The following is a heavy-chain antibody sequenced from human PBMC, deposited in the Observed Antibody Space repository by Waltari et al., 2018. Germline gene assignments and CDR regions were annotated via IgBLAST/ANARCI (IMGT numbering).Heavy chain of an antibody. J-gene: IGHJ4*02. CDR3: ARGSTYYYDSSGYLFDY. CDR1: GFTFSSYE. CDR2: ISSSGSTI. Sequence: EVQLVESGGGLVQPGGSLRLSCAASGFTFSSYEMNWVRQAPGKGLEWVSYISSSGSTIYYADSVKGRFTISRDNAKNSLYLQMNSLRAEDTAVYYCARGSTYYYDSSGYLFDYWGQGTLVTVSS. D-gene: IGHD3-22*01. V-gene: IGHV3-48*03.